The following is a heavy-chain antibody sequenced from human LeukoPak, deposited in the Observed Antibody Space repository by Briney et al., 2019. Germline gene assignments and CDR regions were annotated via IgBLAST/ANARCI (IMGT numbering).Heavy chain of an antibody. CDR1: GGSFSGYY. D-gene: IGHD3-3*01. CDR2: INHSGST. J-gene: IGHJ4*02. Sequence: SETLSLTCAVYGGSFSGYYWSWIRQPPGKGLEWIGEINHSGSTNYNPPLKSRVTISVDTSKNQFSLKLSSVTAADTAVYYCARSLRFLAGGYFDYWGQGTLVTVSS. CDR3: ARSLRFLAGGYFDY. V-gene: IGHV4-34*01.